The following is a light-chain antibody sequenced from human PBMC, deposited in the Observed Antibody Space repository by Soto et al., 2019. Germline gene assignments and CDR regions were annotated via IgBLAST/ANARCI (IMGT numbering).Light chain of an antibody. CDR1: SSDVGGYDH. CDR2: DVS. J-gene: IGLJ1*01. Sequence: QSALTQPASVSGSPGQSIIISCIGTSSDVGGYDHVSWYQHHPGKAPKLMIYDVSNRPSGVSNRFSGSKSGNTASLTISGLQAEDEADYYCSSPTSTSTPPYVFGTGTKLTVL. V-gene: IGLV2-14*03. CDR3: SSPTSTSTPPYV.